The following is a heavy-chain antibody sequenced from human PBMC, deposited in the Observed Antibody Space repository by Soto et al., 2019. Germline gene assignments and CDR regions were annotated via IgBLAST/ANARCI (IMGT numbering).Heavy chain of an antibody. J-gene: IGHJ6*02. CDR1: GFTFSSYA. CDR2: ISGSGGST. D-gene: IGHD3-3*01. V-gene: IGHV3-23*01. CDR3: ANNYDFWSGYPSGGMDV. Sequence: GGSLRLSCAASGFTFSSYAMSWVRQAPGKGLEWVPAISGSGGSTYYADSVKGRFTISRDNSKNTLYLQMNSLRAEDTAVYYCANNYDFWSGYPSGGMDVWGQGTTVTVSS.